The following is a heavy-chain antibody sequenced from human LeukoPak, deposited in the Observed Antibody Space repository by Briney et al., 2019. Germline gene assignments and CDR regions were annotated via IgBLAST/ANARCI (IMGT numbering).Heavy chain of an antibody. V-gene: IGHV3-66*01. CDR3: ASRTTVSDADGFDI. CDR2: IYSGGST. Sequence: RGSLRLSCAASEFTVNSNYMIWVRQAPGKGLEWVSLIYSGGSTYHADAGKDRYTISRDNSKNTVYLQMKSLRAEDTAVYYCASRTTVSDADGFDIWGQGTMVTVSS. J-gene: IGHJ3*02. CDR1: EFTVNSNY. D-gene: IGHD4-17*01.